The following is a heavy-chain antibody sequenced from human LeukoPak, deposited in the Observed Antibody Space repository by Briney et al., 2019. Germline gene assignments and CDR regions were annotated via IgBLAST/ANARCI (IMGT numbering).Heavy chain of an antibody. Sequence: SETLSLTCTVSGGSVSSGSYYWSWIRQPPGKGLEWIGYICYSGSTYYNPSLKSRVTISVDTSKNQFSLKLSSVTAADTAVYYCARHSSSTSPDRYWGQGTLVTVSS. J-gene: IGHJ4*02. CDR1: GGSVSSGSYY. CDR3: ARHSSSTSPDRY. D-gene: IGHD2-2*01. V-gene: IGHV4-39*01. CDR2: ICYSGST.